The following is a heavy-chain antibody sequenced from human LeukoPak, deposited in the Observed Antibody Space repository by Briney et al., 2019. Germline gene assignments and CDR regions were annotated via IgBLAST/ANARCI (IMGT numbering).Heavy chain of an antibody. Sequence: SETLSLTCAVYGGSFSGYYWSWIRQPPGKGLEWIGEINHSGSTNYNPSLKSRVTISVDTSKNQFSLKLSSVTAADTAVYYCARDDYYGSGSYYGYWGQGTLVTVSS. D-gene: IGHD3-10*01. CDR2: INHSGST. V-gene: IGHV4-34*01. CDR3: ARDDYYGSGSYYGY. CDR1: GGSFSGYY. J-gene: IGHJ4*02.